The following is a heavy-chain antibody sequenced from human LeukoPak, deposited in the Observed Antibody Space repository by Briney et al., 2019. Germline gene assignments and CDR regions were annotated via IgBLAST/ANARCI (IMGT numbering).Heavy chain of an antibody. J-gene: IGHJ5*02. Sequence: GGSLRLSCAVSGFTVSSIYMSWVRQAPGKGLEWASLIYTDGTTYYSESVKGRFTISRDNSRNTLYLQMNSLRVEDTATYYCAADTHSRSWFDHWGQGTLVTVSS. D-gene: IGHD6-13*01. CDR3: AADTHSRSWFDH. CDR2: IYTDGTT. V-gene: IGHV3-53*01. CDR1: GFTVSSIY.